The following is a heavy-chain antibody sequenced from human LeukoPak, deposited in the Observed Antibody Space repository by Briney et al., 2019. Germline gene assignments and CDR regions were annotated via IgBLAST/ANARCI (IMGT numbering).Heavy chain of an antibody. V-gene: IGHV3-23*01. CDR2: FNSSGDST. D-gene: IGHD3-10*01. CDR1: GFTFNSYA. CDR3: ANRGKYYFDY. J-gene: IGHJ4*02. Sequence: GGSLRLSCAASGFTFNSYAMSWVRQAPGKGLEWVSLFNSSGDSTYYADPVKGRFTISRDNSKNTLYLLMISLRAEDTAIYYCANRGKYYFDYWGQGTLVTVSS.